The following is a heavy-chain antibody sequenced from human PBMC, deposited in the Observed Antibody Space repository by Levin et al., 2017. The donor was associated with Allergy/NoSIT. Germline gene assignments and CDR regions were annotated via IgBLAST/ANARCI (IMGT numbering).Heavy chain of an antibody. J-gene: IGHJ4*02. CDR1: GYSISSGYY. Sequence: PSETLSLTCAVSGYSISSGYYWGWIRQPPGKGLEWIGNIFHSGSTYYNPSLNSRVTISVDTSKNQFSLKLSSVTAADTAVYYCATDYDFSGGYFDYWGQGTLVTVSS. V-gene: IGHV4-38-2*01. CDR3: ATDYDFSGGYFDY. CDR2: IFHSGST. D-gene: IGHD3-3*01.